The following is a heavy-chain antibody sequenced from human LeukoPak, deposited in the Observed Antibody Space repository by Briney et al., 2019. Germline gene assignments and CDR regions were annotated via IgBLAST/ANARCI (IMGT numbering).Heavy chain of an antibody. V-gene: IGHV1-46*01. CDR2: INPSGGST. J-gene: IGHJ3*02. Sequence: ASVKVSCKASGYTFTSYYMHWVRQAPGQGLEWMGIINPSGGSTSYAQKFQGRVTMTRDMSTSTVYMELSSLRSEDTAVYYCAREIGCSSTSCRYPGGAFDIWGQGTMVTVSS. CDR1: GYTFTSYY. D-gene: IGHD2-2*01. CDR3: AREIGCSSTSCRYPGGAFDI.